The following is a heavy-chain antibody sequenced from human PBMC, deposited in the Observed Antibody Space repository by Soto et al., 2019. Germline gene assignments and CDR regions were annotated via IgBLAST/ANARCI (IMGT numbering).Heavy chain of an antibody. CDR1: GFTFSSYS. V-gene: IGHV3-48*02. J-gene: IGHJ6*02. D-gene: IGHD2-15*01. CDR2: ISISSSTI. CDR3: ARDIGCSGGRCYYYGMDV. Sequence: EVQLVESGGGLVQPGGSLRLSCAASGFTFSSYSMNWVRQAPGKGLEWGSYISISSSTIYYADSVKGRFTISRDNAKNSLSLQMNSLRDEDTAVYYCARDIGCSGGRCYYYGMDVWGQGTTVTVSS.